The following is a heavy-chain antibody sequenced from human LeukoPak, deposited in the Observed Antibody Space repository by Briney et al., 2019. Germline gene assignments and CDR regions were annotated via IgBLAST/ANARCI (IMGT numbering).Heavy chain of an antibody. CDR3: AKGSGGSSYSGLDS. J-gene: IGHJ4*02. V-gene: IGHV3-23*01. D-gene: IGHD2-15*01. CDR1: GFTFSSYA. CDR2: ISGSSGST. Sequence: GGSLRLSCAASGFTFSSYAMSWVRQAPGEGLEWVSLISGSSGSTYYADSVKGRFTISRDNFKNTLDLRMNSLRAEDAAVYYCAKGSGGSSYSGLDSWGQGTLVTVSA.